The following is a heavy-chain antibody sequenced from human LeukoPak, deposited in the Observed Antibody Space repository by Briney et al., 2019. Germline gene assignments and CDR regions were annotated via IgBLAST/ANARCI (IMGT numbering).Heavy chain of an antibody. CDR1: GFTFSSYS. Sequence: GGSLRLSCAASGFTFSSYSMNWVRQAPGKGLEWVSYISSSSSTIYYADSVKGRFTISRDNAKNSLYLQMNSLRAEDTAVYYCATPRGVYCSSTICTDYWGQGTLVTVSS. CDR2: ISSSSSTI. V-gene: IGHV3-48*01. D-gene: IGHD2-2*01. CDR3: ATPRGVYCSSTICTDY. J-gene: IGHJ4*02.